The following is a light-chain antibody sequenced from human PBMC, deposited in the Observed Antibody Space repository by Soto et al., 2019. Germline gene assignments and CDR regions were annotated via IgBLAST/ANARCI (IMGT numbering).Light chain of an antibody. CDR3: QSYDSSLSASV. CDR2: GNI. V-gene: IGLV1-40*01. Sequence: QSVLTQPPSVSGAPGQRVTISCTGSSSNIGAGFDVHWYQQLPGTAPRLLIYGNINRPSGVPDRFSGSKSDTSASLAITGLQAEDEADYYCQSYDSSLSASVFGGGTKLTVL. CDR1: SSNIGAGFD. J-gene: IGLJ2*01.